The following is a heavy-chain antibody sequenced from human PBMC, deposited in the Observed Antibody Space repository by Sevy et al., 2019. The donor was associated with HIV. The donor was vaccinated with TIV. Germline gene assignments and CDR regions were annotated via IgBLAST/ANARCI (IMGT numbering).Heavy chain of an antibody. D-gene: IGHD6-19*01. CDR3: AGWGSAWTLFDY. CDR2: IYSDGKT. CDR1: GFTVSRNY. J-gene: IGHJ4*02. V-gene: IGHV3-66*01. Sequence: GGSLRLSCAASGFTVSRNYMSWVRQAPGKGLEWVSVIYSDGKTFYADSVQDRFTISRDNSKNTLYLQMNSLRAEDTAVYYWAGWGSAWTLFDYWGQGTLVTVSS.